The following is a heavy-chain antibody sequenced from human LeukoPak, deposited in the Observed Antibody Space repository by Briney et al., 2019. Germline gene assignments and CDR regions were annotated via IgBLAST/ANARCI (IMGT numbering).Heavy chain of an antibody. CDR1: GFTFSTYV. D-gene: IGHD5-18*01. CDR3: ARHDTAMATDYGMDV. CDR2: ISGSGDNT. J-gene: IGHJ6*02. Sequence: QPGGSLRLSCAASGFTFSTYVMTWVRQAPGKGLEWVSAISGSGDNTYHADSVKGRFTISRDNSKNMLYLQMNSLRAEDTAVYYCARHDTAMATDYGMDVWGQGTTVTVSS. V-gene: IGHV3-23*01.